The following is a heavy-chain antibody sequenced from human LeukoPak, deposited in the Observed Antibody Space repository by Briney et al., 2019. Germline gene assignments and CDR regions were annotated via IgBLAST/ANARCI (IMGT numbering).Heavy chain of an antibody. CDR3: ARGGKNGDPFFDY. Sequence: PGGSLRLSCGASGFTFTTHWIHWVRQAPGKGLVWVSRIKPDGSDTNYADSVKGRFTISRDNSKNTLYLQMNSLRAEDSAVYYCARGGKNGDPFFDYWGQGTLVTVSS. CDR2: IKPDGSDT. V-gene: IGHV3-74*01. D-gene: IGHD4-17*01. CDR1: GFTFTTHW. J-gene: IGHJ4*02.